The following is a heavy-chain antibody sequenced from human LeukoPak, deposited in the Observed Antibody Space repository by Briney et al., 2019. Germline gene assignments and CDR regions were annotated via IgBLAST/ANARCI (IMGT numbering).Heavy chain of an antibody. CDR2: IYHSGST. CDR1: GYSISSGYY. Sequence: KPSETLSLTCTVSGYSISSGYYWGWIRPPPGKGLEWIGSIYHSGSTYYNPSLKSRVTISVDTSKNQFSLKPSSVTAADTAVYYCAREFNYYDSSGYYLDGLDWGQGTLVTVSS. D-gene: IGHD3-22*01. V-gene: IGHV4-38-2*02. CDR3: AREFNYYDSSGYYLDGLD. J-gene: IGHJ4*02.